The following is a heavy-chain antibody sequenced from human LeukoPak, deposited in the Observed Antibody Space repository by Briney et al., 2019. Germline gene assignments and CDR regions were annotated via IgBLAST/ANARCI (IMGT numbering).Heavy chain of an antibody. CDR2: IYYSGST. V-gene: IGHV4-59*11. CDR3: ARGHGMATIKD. CDR1: GGSISSHY. D-gene: IGHD5-24*01. Sequence: SETLSLTCIVSGGSISSHYWSWIRQPPGKGLECIGNIYYSGSTNYNPSLKSRVTISIDTSKNQFSLKLSSVTAADTAVYYCARGHGMATIKDWGQGTLVTVSS. J-gene: IGHJ4*02.